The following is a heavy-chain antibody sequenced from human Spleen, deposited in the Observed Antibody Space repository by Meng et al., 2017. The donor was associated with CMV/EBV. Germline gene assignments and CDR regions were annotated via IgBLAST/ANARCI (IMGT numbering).Heavy chain of an antibody. CDR2: INSDGSAT. J-gene: IGHJ2*01. CDR1: GFTFSGYW. D-gene: IGHD6-13*01. CDR3: ASFKEQVEGGIYWYFDL. Sequence: GESLKISCAASGFTFSGYWMHWVRQAPGKGLVWVSRINSDGSATIYADSVKGRFTISRDIAKNTLYLQMSSLRTEDTAVYYCASFKEQVEGGIYWYFDLWGRGTLVTVSS. V-gene: IGHV3-74*01.